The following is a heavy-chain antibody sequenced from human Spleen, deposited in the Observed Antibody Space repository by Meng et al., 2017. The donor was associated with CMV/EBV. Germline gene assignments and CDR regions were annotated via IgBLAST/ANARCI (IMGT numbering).Heavy chain of an antibody. J-gene: IGHJ4*02. Sequence: GGTFSSYAISWVRQAPGQGLEWMGGIIPILGIANYAQKFQGRVTITADKSTSTAYMELSSLRSEDTAVYYCARSRSLGGFGEANFDYWGQGTLVTVSS. V-gene: IGHV1-69*10. CDR3: ARSRSLGGFGEANFDY. CDR2: IIPILGIA. CDR1: GGTFSSYA. D-gene: IGHD3-10*01.